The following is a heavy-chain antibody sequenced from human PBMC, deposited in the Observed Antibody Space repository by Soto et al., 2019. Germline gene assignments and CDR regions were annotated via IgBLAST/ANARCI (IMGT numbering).Heavy chain of an antibody. D-gene: IGHD2-15*01. CDR3: ARDRSGPDYGLDV. CDR2: ISSSSSTI. J-gene: IGHJ6*02. CDR1: GFTFSSYS. Sequence: EVQLVESGGGLVQPGGSLRLPCAASGFTFSSYSMNWVRQAPGKGLEWISYISSSSSTIYYAGSVKGRFTISRDNAKYSLSLQMTSLRDEDTAVYYCARDRSGPDYGLDVWGQGTTVTVSS. V-gene: IGHV3-48*02.